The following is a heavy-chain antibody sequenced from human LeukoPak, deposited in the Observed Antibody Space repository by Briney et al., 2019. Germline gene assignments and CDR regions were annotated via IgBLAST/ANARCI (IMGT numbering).Heavy chain of an antibody. V-gene: IGHV1-69*05. CDR1: GGTFSIYA. Sequence: SVSLSCTASGGTFSIYAISWVRQAPGQGREWMGGIIPIFGTANYAQKFQGRVTITTDESTSTAYMELSSLRSEDTAVYYCASSDYGDYDDYYYYYMDVWGKGTTVTVSS. CDR3: ASSDYGDYDDYYYYYMDV. D-gene: IGHD4-17*01. J-gene: IGHJ6*03. CDR2: IIPIFGTA.